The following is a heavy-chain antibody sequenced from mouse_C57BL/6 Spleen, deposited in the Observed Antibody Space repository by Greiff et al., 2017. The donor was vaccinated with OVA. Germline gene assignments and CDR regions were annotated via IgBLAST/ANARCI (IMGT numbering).Heavy chain of an antibody. CDR1: GYTFTSYG. Sequence: QVQLKESGAELARPGASVKLSCKASGYTFTSYGISWVKQRTGQGLEWIGEIYPRSGNTYYNEKFKGKATLTADKSSSTAYMELRSLTSEDSAVYFCARVQLEAWFAYWGQGTLVTVSA. CDR2: IYPRSGNT. J-gene: IGHJ3*01. CDR3: ARVQLEAWFAY. V-gene: IGHV1-81*01. D-gene: IGHD3-1*01.